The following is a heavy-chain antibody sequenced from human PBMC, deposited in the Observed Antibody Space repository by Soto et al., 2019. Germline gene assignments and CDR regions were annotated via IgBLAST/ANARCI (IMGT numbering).Heavy chain of an antibody. Sequence: PSETLTITCTVSGGSISSYYWSWIRQPPGKGLEWIGYIYYSGSTNYNPSLKSRVTISVDTSKNQFSLKLSSVTAADTAVYYCARQARTTVAYFDYWGQGTPVTVPS. CDR2: IYYSGST. J-gene: IGHJ4*02. V-gene: IGHV4-59*08. CDR3: ARQARTTVAYFDY. D-gene: IGHD4-17*01. CDR1: GGSISSYY.